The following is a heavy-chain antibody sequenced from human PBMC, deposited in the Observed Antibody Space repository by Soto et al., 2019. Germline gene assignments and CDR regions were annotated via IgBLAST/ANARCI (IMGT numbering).Heavy chain of an antibody. D-gene: IGHD3-3*01. V-gene: IGHV1-18*01. CDR2: ISAYNGNT. CDR1: GYTFTSYG. Sequence: ASVKVSCKASGYTFTSYGITWVRQAPGQGLEWMGWISAYNGNTNYAQKLQGRVTMTTDTSTSTAYMELRSLRSDDTAVYYCARGGATSFGVVHYYYYGMDVWGQGTTVTVSS. CDR3: ARGGATSFGVVHYYYYGMDV. J-gene: IGHJ6*02.